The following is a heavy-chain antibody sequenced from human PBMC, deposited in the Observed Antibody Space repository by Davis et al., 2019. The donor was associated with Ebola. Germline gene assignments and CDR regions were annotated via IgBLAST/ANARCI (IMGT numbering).Heavy chain of an antibody. V-gene: IGHV3-48*03. CDR3: AKALYFGLVVHYFDS. J-gene: IGHJ4*02. Sequence: GESLKISCVGDEFSFSREDMSWVRQAPGKGLEWVSYIRSSGSIIYSADSVKGRFTISRDNAKASLFLQMNSLRVEDTAVYYCAKALYFGLVVHYFDSWGQGTLVTVSS. D-gene: IGHD3-3*01. CDR1: EFSFSRED. CDR2: IRSSGSII.